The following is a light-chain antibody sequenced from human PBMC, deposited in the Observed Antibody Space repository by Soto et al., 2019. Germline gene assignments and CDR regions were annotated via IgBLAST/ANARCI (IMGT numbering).Light chain of an antibody. CDR3: QSYDSGLSGSV. CDR1: SSNIGSGFD. V-gene: IGLV1-40*01. Sequence: QSVLTQPPSVSGAPGQRVTISCTGSSSNIGSGFDVHWYQQLPGTAPKPLISGNTNRPSGVPDRFSGSRSGTSASLTITGLQAEDEADYYCQSYDSGLSGSVFGGGTQLTVL. CDR2: GNT. J-gene: IGLJ3*02.